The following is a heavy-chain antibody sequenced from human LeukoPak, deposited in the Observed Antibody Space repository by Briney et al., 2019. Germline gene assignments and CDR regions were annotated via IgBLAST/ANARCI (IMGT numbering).Heavy chain of an antibody. Sequence: ASVKVSCKPSGYTFSSYGISWVRQAPGQGLEWVGWISTYNGNTNYAQKLQGRVTMTTDTSTSTAYMELRSLRSDDTAVYYCAREDYGDLFHYYYGMDVWGQGTTVTVSS. V-gene: IGHV1-18*01. J-gene: IGHJ6*02. CDR1: GYTFSSYG. D-gene: IGHD4-17*01. CDR3: AREDYGDLFHYYYGMDV. CDR2: ISTYNGNT.